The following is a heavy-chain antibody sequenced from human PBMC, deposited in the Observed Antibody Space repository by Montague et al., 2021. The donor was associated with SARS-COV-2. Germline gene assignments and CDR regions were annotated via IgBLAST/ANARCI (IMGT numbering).Heavy chain of an antibody. CDR3: ARQEDSSGWFKPDAFDI. J-gene: IGHJ3*02. D-gene: IGHD6-19*01. V-gene: IGHV4-39*01. Sequence: SETLSLTCTVSGGSISSSSYYWGWIRQPPGKGLEWIGSIYYSGSTYYNPSLKSRVTISVDTSKNQFSLKLSSVTAADTAVYYCARQEDSSGWFKPDAFDIWGQGTMVPVPS. CDR1: GGSISSSSYY. CDR2: IYYSGST.